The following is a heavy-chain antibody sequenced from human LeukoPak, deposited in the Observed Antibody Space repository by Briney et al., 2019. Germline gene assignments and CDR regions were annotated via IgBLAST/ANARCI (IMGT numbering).Heavy chain of an antibody. J-gene: IGHJ3*02. D-gene: IGHD3-10*02. V-gene: IGHV4-34*01. CDR2: INHSGST. CDR1: GGSFSGYY. CDR3: ARVDVQTRDAFDI. Sequence: SETLSLACAVYGGSFSGYYWSWIRQPPGKGLEWIGEINHSGSTNYNPSLKSRVTISVDTSKNQFSLRLSSVTAADTAVYYCARVDVQTRDAFDIWGQGTMVTVSS.